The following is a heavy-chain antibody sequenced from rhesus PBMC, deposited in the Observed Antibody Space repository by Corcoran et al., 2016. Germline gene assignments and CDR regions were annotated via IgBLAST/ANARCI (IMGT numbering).Heavy chain of an antibody. CDR2: IYGSVSST. D-gene: IGHD1-7*02. Sequence: QLQLQESGPGLVKPSETLSVTCAVSGGSIRSSYWSWIRQAPGKGLEWIVYIYGSVSSTNYNPSLKSRVNLSVDTSKNQLSLKLSSVTAADTAVYYCASLYNWNDVDLWGPGTPITISS. CDR1: GGSIRSSY. J-gene: IGHJ2*01. V-gene: IGHV4-169*01. CDR3: ASLYNWNDVDL.